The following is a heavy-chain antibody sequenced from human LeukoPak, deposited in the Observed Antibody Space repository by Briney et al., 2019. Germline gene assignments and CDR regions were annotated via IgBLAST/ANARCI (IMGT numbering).Heavy chain of an antibody. CDR3: AREFDYDSSGSSFDI. J-gene: IGHJ3*02. CDR2: INPTGGSA. V-gene: IGHV1-46*01. CDR1: GYSFTTYY. Sequence: ASVKVSFKAFGYSFTTYYMQWVRQAPGQGLEWMGIINPTGGSARYAPKFQGRVTMTRDTSTSTVYMELSSLISEDTAVYYCAREFDYDSSGSSFDIWGLGTMVTVSS. D-gene: IGHD3-22*01.